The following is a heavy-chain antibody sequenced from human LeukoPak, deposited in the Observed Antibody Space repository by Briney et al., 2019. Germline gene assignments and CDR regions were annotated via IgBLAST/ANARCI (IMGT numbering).Heavy chain of an antibody. J-gene: IGHJ3*02. CDR2: ISAYNGNT. V-gene: IGHV1-18*01. Sequence: ASVKVSCKASGYTFTSYGISWVRQAPGQGLEWMGWISAYNGNTNYAQKLQGRVTMTTDTSTSTAYMELRSLRSDDTAVYYCARGAHYDILTGPDAFDIWGQGTMVTVSS. CDR3: ARGAHYDILTGPDAFDI. CDR1: GYTFTSYG. D-gene: IGHD3-9*01.